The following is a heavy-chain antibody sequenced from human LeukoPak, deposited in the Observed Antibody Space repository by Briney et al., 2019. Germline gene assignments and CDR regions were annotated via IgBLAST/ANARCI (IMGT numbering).Heavy chain of an antibody. CDR2: INPNSGGT. CDR1: GYTFTGYY. Sequence: ASVKVSCKASGYTFTGYYMHWVRQAPGQGLEGMGWINPNSGGTNYAQNFQGRVTMTRDTSISTAYMEPSRLRSDDTAVYYCASISDLDYWGQGTLVTVSS. J-gene: IGHJ4*02. CDR3: ASISDLDY. V-gene: IGHV1-2*02.